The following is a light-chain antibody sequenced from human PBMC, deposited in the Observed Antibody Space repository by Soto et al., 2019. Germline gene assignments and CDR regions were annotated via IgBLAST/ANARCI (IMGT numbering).Light chain of an antibody. CDR1: QSVSSSY. J-gene: IGKJ4*01. CDR3: QQYGSPPLT. CDR2: DAS. Sequence: EIVLTQSPATLSVSPGERATLSCRASQSVSSSYLAWYQLKPGLAPRLLFYDASNRAPGIPDRFSGSGSGTDFTLTISGLEPEDFAVYYCQQYGSPPLTFGGGTKVDIK. V-gene: IGKV3D-20*01.